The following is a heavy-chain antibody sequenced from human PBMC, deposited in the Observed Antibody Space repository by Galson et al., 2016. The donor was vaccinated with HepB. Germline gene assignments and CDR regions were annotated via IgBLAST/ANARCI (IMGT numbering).Heavy chain of an antibody. V-gene: IGHV4-39*01. CDR3: ARQDPFDV. Sequence: TLSLTCTVSGGSISGSTLYWGWIRQPPGKGLEWIGSVFHNGNSYYNPSLKSRVTISVDTSKNQFSLKLRSVTSADTAIYYCARQDPFDVWGQGTMVAVSS. J-gene: IGHJ3*01. CDR2: VFHNGNS. CDR1: GGSISGSTLY.